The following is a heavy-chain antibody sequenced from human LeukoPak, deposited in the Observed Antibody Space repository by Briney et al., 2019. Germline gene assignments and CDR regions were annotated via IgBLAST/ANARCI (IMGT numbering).Heavy chain of an antibody. CDR2: ISGSGDTT. CDR3: AKERLGNTKWFDP. J-gene: IGHJ5*02. V-gene: IGHV3-23*01. Sequence: PGGSLRLSCATSGFTFNVYAMGWVRHAPGKGLQWVSSISGSGDTTYYADSVKGRFTISRDNSKNTLYLQMNSLGADDAAIYYCAKERLGNTKWFDPWGQGTLVTVSS. CDR1: GFTFNVYA. D-gene: IGHD7-27*01.